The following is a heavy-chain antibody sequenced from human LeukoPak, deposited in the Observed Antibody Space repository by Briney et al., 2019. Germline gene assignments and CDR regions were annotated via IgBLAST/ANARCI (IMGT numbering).Heavy chain of an antibody. Sequence: SGTLSLTCAVSGGSISSSNWWSWVRQPPGKGLGWIGIIYHSGSTNYNPSLKSRFTISVDKSKNQFSLKLSSVTAADTAVYYCARGESEEAIGDWGQETLVTASS. CDR1: GGSISSSNW. V-gene: IGHV4-4*02. D-gene: IGHD5-18*01. CDR3: ARGESEEAIGD. J-gene: IGHJ4*02. CDR2: IYHSGST.